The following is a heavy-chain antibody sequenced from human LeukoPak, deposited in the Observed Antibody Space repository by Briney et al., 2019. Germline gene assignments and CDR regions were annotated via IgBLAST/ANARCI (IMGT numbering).Heavy chain of an antibody. CDR3: ARPRVGRWYEGAFDI. Sequence: GESLKISCKGSGYSFTSYWIGWVRQMPGKGLEWMGIIYPGDSDTRYSPSFQGQVIISADKSISTAYLQWSSLKASDTAMYYCARPRVGRWYEGAFDIWGQGTMVTVSS. V-gene: IGHV5-51*01. D-gene: IGHD4-23*01. J-gene: IGHJ3*02. CDR2: IYPGDSDT. CDR1: GYSFTSYW.